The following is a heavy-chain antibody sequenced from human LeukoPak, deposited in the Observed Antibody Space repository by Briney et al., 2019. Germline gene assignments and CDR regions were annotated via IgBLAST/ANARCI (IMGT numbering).Heavy chain of an antibody. V-gene: IGHV1-46*01. D-gene: IGHD3-22*01. J-gene: IGHJ4*02. CDR1: GYTFTSYY. CDR2: INPSGGST. CDR3: AGVAYYYDSSGYYYGGDFDY. Sequence: ASVKVSCKASGYTFTSYYMNWVRQAPGQGLEWMGIINPSGGSTSNAQKFQRRVSMTRDMSTSKVYMELSSLRYEDTAVYYCAGVAYYYDSSGYYYGGDFDYWGQGTLVTVSS.